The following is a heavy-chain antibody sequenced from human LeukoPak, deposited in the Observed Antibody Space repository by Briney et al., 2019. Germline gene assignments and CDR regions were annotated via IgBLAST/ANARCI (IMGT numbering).Heavy chain of an antibody. CDR1: GGSISSYY. CDR2: IYYSGST. CDR3: ARLGHYDFWSGLRYYYYYGMDV. Sequence: SETLSLTCTVSGGSISSYYWSWIRQPPGKGLEWIGYIYYSGSTNYNPSLKSRVTISVDTSKNQFSLKLSSVTAADTAVYYCARLGHYDFWSGLRYYYYYGMDVWGQGTTVTVSS. V-gene: IGHV4-59*08. J-gene: IGHJ6*02. D-gene: IGHD3-3*01.